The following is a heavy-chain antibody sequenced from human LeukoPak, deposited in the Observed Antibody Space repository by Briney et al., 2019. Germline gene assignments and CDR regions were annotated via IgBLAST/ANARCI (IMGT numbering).Heavy chain of an antibody. CDR2: TYYRSTWYN. J-gene: IGHJ5*02. CDR1: GASVSSNSVT. D-gene: IGHD2-2*01. Sequence: PSQTLSLTCATSGASVSSNSVTWNWIRQSPSRGLEWLGRTYYRSTWYNDYAVSVRGRITVNPDTSKNQFSLHLNSVTPEDTAVYYCARRLTQYDCFDPWGQGILVTVSS. CDR3: ARRLTQYDCFDP. V-gene: IGHV6-1*01.